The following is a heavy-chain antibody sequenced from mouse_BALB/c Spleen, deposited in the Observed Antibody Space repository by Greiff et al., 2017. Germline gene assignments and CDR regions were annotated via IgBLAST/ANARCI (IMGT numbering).Heavy chain of an antibody. D-gene: IGHD4-1*01. CDR3: TRDNWDY. V-gene: IGHV5-6-4*01. CDR1: GFTFSSYT. Sequence: EVKLVESGGGLVKPGGSLKLSCAASGFTFSSYTMSWVRQTPENRLEWVATISSGGSYTYYPDSVKGRFTISRDNAKNTLYLQMSSLKSEDTAMYYCTRDNWDYWGQGTTLTVSS. CDR2: ISSGGSYT. J-gene: IGHJ2*01.